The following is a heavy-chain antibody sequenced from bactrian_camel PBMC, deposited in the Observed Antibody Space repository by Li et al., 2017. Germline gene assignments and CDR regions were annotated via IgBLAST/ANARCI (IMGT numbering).Heavy chain of an antibody. D-gene: IGHD4*01. V-gene: IGHV3S61*01. J-gene: IGHJ4*01. Sequence: SVQPGGSLTLSCEPSRYGLRLFCAAWFRQVPGKERKGVAGLDSDGITDYADDVKGRFFLSKDDAKNTLYLQMNSLKPEDTATYYCAQDSGWGSNIDCGRAWYQYNYWGQGTQVTVS. CDR1: RYGLRLFC. CDR3: AQDSGWGSNIDCGRAWYQYNY. CDR2: LDSDGIT.